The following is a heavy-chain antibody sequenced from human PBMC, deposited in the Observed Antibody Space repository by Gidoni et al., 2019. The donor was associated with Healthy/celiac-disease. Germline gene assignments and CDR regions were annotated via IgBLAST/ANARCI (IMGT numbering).Heavy chain of an antibody. Sequence: QLQLQESGPGLVKPSETLSLPCTASGGSISSSSYYWGWIRQPPGKGLEWIGGIDYSGSTYYNPSLKSRVTISVDTSKNQFSLKLSSVTAADTAVYYCARLPYCSGGSCYTPYFDYWGQGTLVTVSS. CDR1: GGSISSSSYY. V-gene: IGHV4-39*01. CDR2: IDYSGST. CDR3: ARLPYCSGGSCYTPYFDY. J-gene: IGHJ4*02. D-gene: IGHD2-15*01.